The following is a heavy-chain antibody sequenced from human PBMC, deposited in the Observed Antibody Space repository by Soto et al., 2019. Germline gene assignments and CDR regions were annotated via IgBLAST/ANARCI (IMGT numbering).Heavy chain of an antibody. CDR2: IYPGDSDT. CDR3: VVYSSSSGRHFDY. V-gene: IGHV5-51*01. Sequence: PGESLKICCKSAGDNFRKYWIGLVRHMPGKGLEWMGIIYPGDSDTRYSPSFQGQVTISADKSITTAYLQWRGLKASDTAIYYCVVYSSSSGRHFDYWGQGTLVTVSS. CDR1: GDNFRKYW. D-gene: IGHD6-6*01. J-gene: IGHJ4*02.